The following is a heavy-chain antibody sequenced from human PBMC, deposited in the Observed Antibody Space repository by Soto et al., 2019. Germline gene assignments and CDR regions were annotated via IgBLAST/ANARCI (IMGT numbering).Heavy chain of an antibody. J-gene: IGHJ4*02. V-gene: IGHV4-30-2*05. CDR1: GGSISSGGYS. D-gene: IGHD2-21*01. CDR3: TRGPSGDKVDF. CDR2: IYYSGST. Sequence: SETLSLTCAVSGGSISSGGYSWSWIRQPPGKGLEWIGYIYYSGSTYYNPSLKSRVTISVDTSKNQFSLKLSSVTAADTAVYYCTRGPSGDKVDFWGQGLLVTVSS.